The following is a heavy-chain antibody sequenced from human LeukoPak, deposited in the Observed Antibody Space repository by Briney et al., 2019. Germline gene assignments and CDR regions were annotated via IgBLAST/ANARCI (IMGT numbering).Heavy chain of an antibody. CDR3: ARSFSGHAYLPFDY. J-gene: IGHJ4*02. CDR2: IFYNGNT. D-gene: IGHD5-12*01. CDR1: GYSISSGYY. Sequence: SETLSLTCVVSGYSISSGYYWGWIRQPPEKGLEWIGSIFYNGNTYYNPSRKSRVTISMGTPKNQFSLKLSSVTAADTALYYCARSFSGHAYLPFDYWGQGALVTVSS. V-gene: IGHV4-38-2*01.